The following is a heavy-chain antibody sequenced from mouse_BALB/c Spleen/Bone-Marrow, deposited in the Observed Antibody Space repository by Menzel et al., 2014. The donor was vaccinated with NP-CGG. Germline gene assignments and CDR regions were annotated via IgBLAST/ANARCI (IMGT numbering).Heavy chain of an antibody. CDR3: AGPGYYGYQDV. CDR1: GFDFSGYW. V-gene: IGHV4-1*02. J-gene: IGHJ1*01. Sequence: EVQLVESGGGLVQPGGSLKLSCAASGFDFSGYWMTWVRQAPGKGLEWIGEINPDSSAINYTPSLKDKFIISRDNAKNALYLQMSKVRSEDTALYYCAGPGYYGYQDVWGAGTTVTVSS. D-gene: IGHD1-2*01. CDR2: INPDSSAI.